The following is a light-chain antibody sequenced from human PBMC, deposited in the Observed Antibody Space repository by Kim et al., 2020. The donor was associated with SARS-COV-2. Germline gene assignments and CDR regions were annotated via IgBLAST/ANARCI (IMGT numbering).Light chain of an antibody. V-gene: IGLV2-18*02. Sequence: GHSFTISCTGTRSDVGSYNRVSWYHQPPGTAPKLMLYDVSTRPSGVPDRFSGSKSGNTASLTISGLQAEDEADYYCSSYTSSNTWVFGGGTQLTVL. CDR3: SSYTSSNTWV. CDR2: DVS. CDR1: RSDVGSYNR. J-gene: IGLJ3*02.